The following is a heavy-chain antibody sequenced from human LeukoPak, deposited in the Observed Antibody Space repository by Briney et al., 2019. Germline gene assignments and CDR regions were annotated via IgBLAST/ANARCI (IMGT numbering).Heavy chain of an antibody. CDR1: GFTFSSYA. D-gene: IGHD1-26*01. Sequence: PGRSLRLSCAASGFTFSSYAMHWVRQAPGKGLEWVAVISYDGSNKYYADSVKGRFTISRDNSKNTLYLQMNSRRAEDTAVYYCARDLIRDSGSYLGLDYWGQGTLVTVSS. CDR3: ARDLIRDSGSYLGLDY. V-gene: IGHV3-30-3*01. J-gene: IGHJ4*02. CDR2: ISYDGSNK.